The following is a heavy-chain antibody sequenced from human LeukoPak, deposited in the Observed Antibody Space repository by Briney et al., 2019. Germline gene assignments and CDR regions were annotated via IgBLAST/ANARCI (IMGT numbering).Heavy chain of an antibody. D-gene: IGHD6-6*01. Sequence: PGGSLRLSCAASGFTFSSYGMHWVRQAPGKGLEWVAFIRNDGSNKYYADSVKGRFTISRDNSKNTLYLQMNSLRAEDTAVYYCAGDEYCSPNWGQGTLVTVSS. CDR1: GFTFSSYG. CDR2: IRNDGSNK. J-gene: IGHJ4*02. V-gene: IGHV3-30*02. CDR3: AGDEYCSPN.